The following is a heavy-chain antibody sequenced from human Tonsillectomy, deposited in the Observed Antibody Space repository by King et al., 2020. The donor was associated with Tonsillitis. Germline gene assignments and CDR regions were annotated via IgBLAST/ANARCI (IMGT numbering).Heavy chain of an antibody. CDR3: AKDHYYEFWSGSNAFDI. CDR2: TSGSGGST. J-gene: IGHJ3*02. D-gene: IGHD3-3*01. CDR1: GFTVSSYA. Sequence: VQRVESGGGLVQPGGSLRLSCAASGFTVSSYAMSWVRQAPGKGLEWVSGTSGSGGSTCYADSVKGRYTISMDNSTNTLFRQMSSLRAEDTAGYYCAKDHYYEFWSGSNAFDIWGQGTMVTVSS. V-gene: IGHV3-23*04.